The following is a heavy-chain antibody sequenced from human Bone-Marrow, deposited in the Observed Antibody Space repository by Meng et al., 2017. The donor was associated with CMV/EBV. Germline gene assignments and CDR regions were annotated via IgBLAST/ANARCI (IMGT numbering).Heavy chain of an antibody. V-gene: IGHV1-2*02. Sequence: SGDSFTGDYIHRGRQDPGQGGQWRGWGKPNSGGTNYEQKFQGRVAMTREEYISTARMELGRMRCDDTAVYYCGRGGEWKLPEDWCDHWGQGTLVTVSS. D-gene: IGHD3-16*01. CDR3: GRGGEWKLPEDWCDH. CDR1: GDSFTGDY. J-gene: IGHJ5*02. CDR2: GKPNSGGT.